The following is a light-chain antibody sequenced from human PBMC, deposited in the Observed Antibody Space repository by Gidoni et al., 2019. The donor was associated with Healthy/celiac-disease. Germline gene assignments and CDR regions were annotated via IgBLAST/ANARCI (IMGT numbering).Light chain of an antibody. CDR2: QDS. CDR3: QAWDSSYV. CDR1: KLGDKY. V-gene: IGLV3-1*01. J-gene: IGLJ1*01. Sequence: SYELTQPPSVSVSPGQTDSITCTGDKLGDKYARWYQQKPGQSPVLVIYQDSKRPSGIPERFSGSNAGNTATLTISGTQAMDEADYYCQAWDSSYVFGTGTKVTVL.